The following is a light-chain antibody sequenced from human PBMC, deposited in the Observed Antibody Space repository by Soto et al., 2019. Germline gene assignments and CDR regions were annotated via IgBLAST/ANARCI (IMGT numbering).Light chain of an antibody. CDR3: LLSYDGGRGV. CDR1: TGAVTSGHY. CDR2: DTR. V-gene: IGLV7-46*01. Sequence: QAVVTQEPSLTVSPGGTVTLSCRSSTGAVTSGHYPYWIQQRPGQAPRTLIFDTRKKHSWPPALFSGSLIGGKAVLTLSGAQPEDEADYYCLLSYDGGRGVFGGGTKVTVL. J-gene: IGLJ3*02.